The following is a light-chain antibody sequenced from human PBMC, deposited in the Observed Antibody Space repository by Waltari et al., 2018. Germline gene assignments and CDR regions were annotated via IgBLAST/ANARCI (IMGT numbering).Light chain of an antibody. J-gene: IGKJ2*01. Sequence: DIQMTPSPSSLSASVGDRVAITCRPSQNISSYLNWYQQKPGKAPKLLIYAASNLQSGVPSRFSGGGSGTDFTLTISSLQPEDFATYYCQQTYTTPRTFGQGTKLEIK. CDR2: AAS. V-gene: IGKV1-39*01. CDR3: QQTYTTPRT. CDR1: QNISSY.